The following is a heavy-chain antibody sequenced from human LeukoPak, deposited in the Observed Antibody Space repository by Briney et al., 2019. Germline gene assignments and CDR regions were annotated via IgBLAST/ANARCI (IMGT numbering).Heavy chain of an antibody. J-gene: IGHJ4*02. CDR1: GCSFTDYD. V-gene: IGHV1-18*01. Sequence: WASVKVSCKASGCSFTDYDFSWVRQAPGQGLEWLGWVSIYNDNTNYAREFQDRITMTTDISTSTAYMELKSLTSDDTAVYFCARTGHYQFDSWGQGTLVTVSS. D-gene: IGHD3-9*01. CDR3: ARTGHYQFDS. CDR2: VSIYNDNT.